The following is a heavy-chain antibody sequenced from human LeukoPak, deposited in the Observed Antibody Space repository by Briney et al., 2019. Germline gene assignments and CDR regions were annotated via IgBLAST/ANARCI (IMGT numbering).Heavy chain of an antibody. CDR2: INHSGST. CDR1: GGSFSGYY. D-gene: IGHD3-3*01. Sequence: SETLSLTCAVYGGSFSGYYWSWIRQPPGKGLEWIGEINHSGSTNYNPSLKSRVTISVDTSKNQFSLKLSSVTAADTAVYYCARGIHYYDFWSGYYPRRDGAFDIWGQGTMVTVSS. CDR3: ARGIHYYDFWSGYYPRRDGAFDI. J-gene: IGHJ3*02. V-gene: IGHV4-34*01.